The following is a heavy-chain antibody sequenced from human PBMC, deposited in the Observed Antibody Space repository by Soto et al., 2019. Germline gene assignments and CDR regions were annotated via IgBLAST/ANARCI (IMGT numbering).Heavy chain of an antibody. CDR2: MNPNSGNT. Sequence: ASVKVSCKASGYTFISYDINWVRQATGQGLEWMGWMNPNSGNTGYAQKFQGRVTMTRNTSISTAYMELSGLRSEDTAVYYCARERYSSSSGAEFDPWGQGTLVTVSS. CDR1: GYTFISYD. V-gene: IGHV1-8*01. J-gene: IGHJ5*02. CDR3: ARERYSSSSGAEFDP. D-gene: IGHD6-6*01.